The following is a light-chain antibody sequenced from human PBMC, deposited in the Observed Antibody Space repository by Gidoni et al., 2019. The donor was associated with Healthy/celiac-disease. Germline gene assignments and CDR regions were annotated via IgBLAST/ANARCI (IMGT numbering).Light chain of an antibody. CDR2: AAS. J-gene: IGKJ4*01. V-gene: IGKV1-39*01. Sequence: DIQMTQAPSSLSASVGDRATSTCRASQSISSDLNWYQQKPGIAPKLLIYAASSLQSVVPYSFSGILSGTDFGVTISRLQPEDLSPYDCQQSYSTPLTCXGXTKVEIK. CDR3: QQSYSTPLT. CDR1: QSISSD.